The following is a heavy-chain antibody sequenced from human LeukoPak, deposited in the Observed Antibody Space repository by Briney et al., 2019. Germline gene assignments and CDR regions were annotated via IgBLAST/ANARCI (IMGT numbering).Heavy chain of an antibody. J-gene: IGHJ4*02. CDR1: GGSISSGSYY. V-gene: IGHV4-61*02. D-gene: IGHD5-18*01. CDR3: ASSGYSYGYAFDY. CDR2: IYTSGST. Sequence: SETLSLTCTVSGGSISSGSYYWSWIRQPAGKGLEWIGRIYTSGSTNYNPSLKSRVTISVDTSKNQFSLKLSSVTAADTAVYYCASSGYSYGYAFDYWGQGTLVTVSS.